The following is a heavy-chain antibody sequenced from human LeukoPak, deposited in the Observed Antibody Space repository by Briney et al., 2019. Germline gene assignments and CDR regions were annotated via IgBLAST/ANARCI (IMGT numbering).Heavy chain of an antibody. J-gene: IGHJ4*02. CDR3: ARDDGDYAHPVDY. D-gene: IGHD4-17*01. V-gene: IGHV3-30*02. Sequence: GGSLRLSCAASGFTFSSYGLHWVRQAPGKGLEWVTFIRYDGTDKYYADSVKGRFTISRDNAKNSLYLQMNSLRAEDTAVYYCARDDGDYAHPVDYWGQGTLVTVSS. CDR2: IRYDGTDK. CDR1: GFTFSSYG.